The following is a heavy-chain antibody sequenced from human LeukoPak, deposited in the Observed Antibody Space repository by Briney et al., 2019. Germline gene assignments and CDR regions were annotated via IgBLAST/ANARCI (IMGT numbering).Heavy chain of an antibody. CDR3: ARRDYGGLLDY. CDR1: GDSIRSSRYH. V-gene: IGHV4-39*01. J-gene: IGHJ4*02. CDR2: SHYSGST. Sequence: KSSETLSLTCTVSGDSIRSSRYHWAWIRQPPGKGLEWIGSSHYSGSTYYNPSLKSRVTISVDTPKNQLSLKLSSATSSDTAVYFCARRDYGGLLDYWGQGTLVTVSS. D-gene: IGHD4-23*01.